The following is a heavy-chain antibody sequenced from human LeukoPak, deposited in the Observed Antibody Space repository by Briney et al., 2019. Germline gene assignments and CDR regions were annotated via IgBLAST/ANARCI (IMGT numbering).Heavy chain of an antibody. CDR1: GFTFSSYS. CDR3: ASSLLRYFDWLPTHDAFDI. V-gene: IGHV3-48*04. D-gene: IGHD3-9*01. CDR2: ISSSSSTI. J-gene: IGHJ3*02. Sequence: GGSLRLSCAASGFTFSSYSMNWVRQAPGKGLEWVSYISSSSSTIYYADSVKGRFTISRDNAKNSLYLQMNSLRAEDTAVYYCASSLLRYFDWLPTHDAFDIWGQGTMVTVSS.